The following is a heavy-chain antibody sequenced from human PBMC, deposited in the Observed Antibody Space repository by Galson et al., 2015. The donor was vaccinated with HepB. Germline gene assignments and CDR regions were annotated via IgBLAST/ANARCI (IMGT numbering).Heavy chain of an antibody. J-gene: IGHJ5*01. CDR3: ARGLRWFDS. D-gene: IGHD3-10*01. V-gene: IGHV2-70*11. CDR2: IDWDDDK. Sequence: PALMKPTQTLTLTCTFSGFSLSNSKMSVSWIRQPPGKALEWLARIDWDDDKYYSTSLKTRLIISKDTSKNQVVLIMTSMDPVDTATYYCARGLRWFDSWGQGTLVTVSS. CDR1: GFSLSNSKMS.